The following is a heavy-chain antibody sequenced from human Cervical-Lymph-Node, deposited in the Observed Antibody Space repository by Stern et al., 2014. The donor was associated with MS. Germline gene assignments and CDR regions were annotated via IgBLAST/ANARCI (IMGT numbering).Heavy chain of an antibody. CDR1: GFTFNNHG. Sequence: EVQLVESGGGLVKPGGSLRLSCAASGFTFNNHGMNWVRQAPGKGLEWVASISTRSTNLYYAHSVMGRFTISRDNAQNFMYLQMNSLTIEDTAVYYCARINSKILYGMDVWGPGTTVTVSS. J-gene: IGHJ6*02. V-gene: IGHV3-21*06. CDR2: ISTRSTNL. CDR3: ARINSKILYGMDV.